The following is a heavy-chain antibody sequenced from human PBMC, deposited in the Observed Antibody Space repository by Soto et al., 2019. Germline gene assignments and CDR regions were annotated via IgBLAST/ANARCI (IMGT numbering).Heavy chain of an antibody. J-gene: IGHJ4*02. CDR3: TTAIAFFGIAVAGLFDY. D-gene: IGHD6-19*01. Sequence: EVQLVESGGGLVKPGGSLRLSCAASGFTFSNAWMSWVRQAPGKGLEWVGRIKSKTDGATTDYAAPVKGRFTISRDDSKNTLYLQMNSLKTEDTAVYYCTTAIAFFGIAVAGLFDYWGQGTLVTVSS. V-gene: IGHV3-15*01. CDR2: IKSKTDGATT. CDR1: GFTFSNAW.